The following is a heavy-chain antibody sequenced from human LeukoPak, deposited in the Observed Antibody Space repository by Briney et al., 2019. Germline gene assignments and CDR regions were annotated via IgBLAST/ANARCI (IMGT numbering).Heavy chain of an antibody. CDR3: AKVADRTATYYYDSSGYRKNRDY. CDR2: IYSGGST. J-gene: IGHJ4*02. CDR1: GFTVSSNY. V-gene: IGHV3-66*01. D-gene: IGHD3-22*01. Sequence: GGSLRLSCAASGFTVSSNYMSWVRQAPGKGLEWASVIYSGGSTYYADSVKGRFTISRDNSKNTLDLQMNSLRAEDTAVYYCAKVADRTATYYYDSSGYRKNRDYWGQGTLVTVSS.